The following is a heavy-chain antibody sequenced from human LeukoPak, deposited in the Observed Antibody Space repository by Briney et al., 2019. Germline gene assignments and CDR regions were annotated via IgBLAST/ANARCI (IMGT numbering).Heavy chain of an antibody. CDR2: MSPNSGNT. CDR3: ARGPPNWGFDY. Sequence: ASVQFSSKASACTFTSYDINWVRPATGQGLEWMGWMSPNSGNTGYAQKFQGRVTMTRNTSISTAYMQLSSLRSEDTAVYYCARGPPNWGFDYWGQGTLVTVSS. J-gene: IGHJ4*02. D-gene: IGHD7-27*01. CDR1: ACTFTSYD. V-gene: IGHV1-8*01.